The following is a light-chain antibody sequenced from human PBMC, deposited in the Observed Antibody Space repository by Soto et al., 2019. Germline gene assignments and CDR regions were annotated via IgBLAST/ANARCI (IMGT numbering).Light chain of an antibody. CDR2: KAS. V-gene: IGKV1-5*03. CDR3: QQRSNWPPT. CDR1: QTISSW. J-gene: IGKJ4*01. Sequence: DIQMTQSPSTLSGSVGDRVTITCRASQTISSWLAWYQQKPGKAPKLLIYKASTLKSGVPSRFSGSGSGTEFTLTISSLQPEDFAVYYCQQRSNWPPTFGGGTKVDI.